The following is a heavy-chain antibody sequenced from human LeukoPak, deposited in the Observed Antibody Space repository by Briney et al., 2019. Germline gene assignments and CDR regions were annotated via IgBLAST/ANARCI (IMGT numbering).Heavy chain of an antibody. D-gene: IGHD3-10*01. Sequence: NTSETLSLTCTVSSGSISTSNYYWGWVRQPPGKALEWIGNIFYSGSTYYSPSLKRRVTIPLVTCSNQCSLKLNPLTHAYTTVYYCAKSNGYGLIDIWGQGTMVTVSS. CDR1: SGSISTSNYY. V-gene: IGHV4-39*07. CDR3: AKSNGYGLIDI. CDR2: IFYSGST. J-gene: IGHJ3*02.